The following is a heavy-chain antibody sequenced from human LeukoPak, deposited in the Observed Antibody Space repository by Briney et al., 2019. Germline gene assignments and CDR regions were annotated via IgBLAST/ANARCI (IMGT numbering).Heavy chain of an antibody. V-gene: IGHV1-46*03. CDR3: ARAYCGGDCYGLDYYYYYMDV. CDR1: GYTFTRYS. J-gene: IGHJ6*03. CDR2: INPSGGST. D-gene: IGHD2-21*01. Sequence: ASVKVSCKASGYTFTRYSIHWVRQAPGQGLEWMGIINPSGGSTTYAQRFQGRVTMTRDTSRSTVYMELSSLRSEDTAAYYCARAYCGGDCYGLDYYYYYMDVWGKGTTVTVSS.